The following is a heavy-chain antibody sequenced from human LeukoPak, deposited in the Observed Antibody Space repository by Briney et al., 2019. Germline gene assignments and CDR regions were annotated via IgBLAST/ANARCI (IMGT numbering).Heavy chain of an antibody. D-gene: IGHD6-19*01. CDR2: ISGSGGST. V-gene: IGHV3-23*01. Sequence: PGGSLRLSCAASGFTFSSYAMSWVRQAPGKGLEWVSAISGSGGSTYYADSVKGRFTISRDNSKNTLYLQMNSLRAEDTAVYYCAKDHLSSSGWSRNAFDIWGQGTMVTVSS. CDR1: GFTFSSYA. CDR3: AKDHLSSSGWSRNAFDI. J-gene: IGHJ3*02.